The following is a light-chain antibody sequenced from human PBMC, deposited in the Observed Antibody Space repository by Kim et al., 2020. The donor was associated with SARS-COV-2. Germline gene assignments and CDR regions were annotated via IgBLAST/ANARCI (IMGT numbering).Light chain of an antibody. CDR2: GAS. J-gene: IGKJ1*01. CDR1: QSVSSN. V-gene: IGKV3-15*01. CDR3: QQYNNWPTWT. Sequence: PGERATLSCRARQSVSSNLAWYQQKPGQAPRLLIYGASTRATGIPARFSGSGSGTEFTLTISSLQSEDFAVYYCQQYNNWPTWTFGQGTKVDIK.